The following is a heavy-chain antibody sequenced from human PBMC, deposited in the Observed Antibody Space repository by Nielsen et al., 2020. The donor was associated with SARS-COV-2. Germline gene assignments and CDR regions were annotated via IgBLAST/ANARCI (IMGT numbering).Heavy chain of an antibody. V-gene: IGHV4-61*01. D-gene: IGHD5-12*01. CDR3: ARGGPGDSGYDAFYYYYYIDV. Sequence: SETLSLTCTVSGGSVSSGTYYWSWIRQPPGKGLEWIGYIYYSGSTNYNPSLKSRVTISVDTSKNQFSLKLSSVTAADTAVYYCARGGPGDSGYDAFYYYYYIDVWGKGTTVTVSS. CDR2: IYYSGST. J-gene: IGHJ6*03. CDR1: GGSVSSGTYY.